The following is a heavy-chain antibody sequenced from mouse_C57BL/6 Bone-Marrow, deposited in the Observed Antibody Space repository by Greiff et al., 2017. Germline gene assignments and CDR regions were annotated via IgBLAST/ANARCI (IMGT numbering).Heavy chain of an antibody. D-gene: IGHD3-2*02. V-gene: IGHV1-50*01. CDR3: ARQLRLRYYAMDY. CDR1: GYTFTSYW. J-gene: IGHJ4*01. CDR2: IDPSDSYT. Sequence: VQVVESGAELVKPGASVKLSCKASGYTFTSYWMQWVKQRPGQGLEWIGEIDPSDSYTNYNQKFKGKATLAVDTSSSTAYMQLSSLTSEDSAVYYCARQLRLRYYAMDYWGQGTSVTVSS.